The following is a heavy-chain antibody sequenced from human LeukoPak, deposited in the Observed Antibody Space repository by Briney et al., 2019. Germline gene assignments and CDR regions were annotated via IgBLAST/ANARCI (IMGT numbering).Heavy chain of an antibody. Sequence: GGSLRLSCAASGFTFSSYSMNWVRQAPGKGLEWGSSISSSSSYIYYADSVKGRFTISRDNAKNSLYLQMNSLRAEDTAVYYCARPYNWNDGYAFDIWGQGTMVTVSS. CDR3: ARPYNWNDGYAFDI. J-gene: IGHJ3*02. CDR2: ISSSSSYI. D-gene: IGHD1-20*01. CDR1: GFTFSSYS. V-gene: IGHV3-21*01.